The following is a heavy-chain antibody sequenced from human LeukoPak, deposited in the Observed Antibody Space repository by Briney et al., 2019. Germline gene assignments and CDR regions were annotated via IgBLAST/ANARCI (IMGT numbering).Heavy chain of an antibody. J-gene: IGHJ4*02. CDR2: IYYSGST. D-gene: IGHD6-13*01. Sequence: SETLSLTCTVSGGSIRSYYWSWIRQPPGKGLEWIGYIYYSGSTNYNPSLKSRVTISVDTSKNQFSLKLSSVTAADTAVYYCARLSSSWRFDYWGQGTLVTVSS. CDR3: ARLSSSWRFDY. CDR1: GGSIRSYY. V-gene: IGHV4-59*08.